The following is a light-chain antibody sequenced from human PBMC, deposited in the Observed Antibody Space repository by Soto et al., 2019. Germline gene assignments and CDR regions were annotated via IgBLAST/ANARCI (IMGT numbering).Light chain of an antibody. V-gene: IGKV3-20*01. J-gene: IGKJ1*01. CDR1: QSVSSNY. Sequence: EIVLTQSPGTLSLSPGERATLSCRASQSVSSNYLAWYQQKPGQAPRLLIYGASSRATDIPDRFSGSGSGTDFTLTISRLEPEEGAVYYCQQYGSSPGWTFGQGPKVDIK. CDR2: GAS. CDR3: QQYGSSPGWT.